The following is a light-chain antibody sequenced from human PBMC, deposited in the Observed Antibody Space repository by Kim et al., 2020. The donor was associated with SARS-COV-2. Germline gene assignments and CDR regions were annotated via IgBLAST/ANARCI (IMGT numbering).Light chain of an antibody. V-gene: IGLV3-1*01. CDR2: QDN. CDR3: QAWDSDAAHVV. CDR1: Y. J-gene: IGLJ2*01. Sequence: YTCWYQQKPGQSPVLIIYQDNKRPSGIPERFSGSNSGNTATLTISDTQAIDEADYYCQAWDSDAAHVVFGGGTQLTVL.